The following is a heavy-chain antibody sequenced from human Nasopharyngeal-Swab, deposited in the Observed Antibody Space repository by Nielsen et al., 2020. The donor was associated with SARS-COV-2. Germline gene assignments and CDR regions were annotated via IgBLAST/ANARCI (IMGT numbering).Heavy chain of an antibody. CDR2: ISSSGSTI. D-gene: IGHD2-2*01. J-gene: IGHJ3*02. V-gene: IGHV3-11*04. Sequence: GESLKISCAASGFTFSDYYMSWIRQAPGKGLEWVSYISSSGSTIYYADSVKGRFTISRDNAKNSLYLQMNSLRAEDTAVYYCARDRVVPASYAFDIWGQGTMVTVSS. CDR1: GFTFSDYY. CDR3: ARDRVVPASYAFDI.